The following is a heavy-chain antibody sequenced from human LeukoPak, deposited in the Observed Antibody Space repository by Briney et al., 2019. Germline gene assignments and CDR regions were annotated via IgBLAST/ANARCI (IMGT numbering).Heavy chain of an antibody. D-gene: IGHD4-17*01. V-gene: IGHV3-23*01. J-gene: IGHJ4*02. CDR1: GFTFSTYA. Sequence: GGSLRLSCAASGFTFSTYAMSWVRQAPGEGPEWVSAISGSGYSTYYADSVKGRFTISRDNSKNTLFLQMNSLRAEDTAIYYCAKAHFDYGDYLPFDYWGQGSLVTVSS. CDR3: AKAHFDYGDYLPFDY. CDR2: ISGSGYST.